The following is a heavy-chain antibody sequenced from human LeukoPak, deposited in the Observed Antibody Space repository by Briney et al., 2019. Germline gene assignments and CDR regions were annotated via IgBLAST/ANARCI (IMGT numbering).Heavy chain of an antibody. D-gene: IGHD1-7*01. Sequence: PWASVKVSCKASGYTFTSYGISWVRQAPGQGLEWMGWISAYNGNTNYAQKLQGRVTMTTDTSTSTAYMELRSLRSDDTAVYYCARDHGGREGPGTTGANWFDPWGQGTLVTVSS. CDR1: GYTFTSYG. V-gene: IGHV1-18*01. CDR2: ISAYNGNT. CDR3: ARDHGGREGPGTTGANWFDP. J-gene: IGHJ5*02.